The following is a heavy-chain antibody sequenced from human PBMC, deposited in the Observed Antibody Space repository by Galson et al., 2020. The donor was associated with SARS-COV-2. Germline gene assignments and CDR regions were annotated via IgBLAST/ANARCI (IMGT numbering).Heavy chain of an antibody. J-gene: IGHJ4*02. CDR1: GDSISSSHHY. D-gene: IGHD2-21*02. V-gene: IGHV4-39*01. CDR2: MSYSGST. Sequence: ASETLSLTCTVSGDSISSSHHYWGWIRQPPGKGLEWIGSMSYSGSTYHNPSLKSRLTISVDTSKNQFSLKLSSVTAADTALYYCARHEGAVTADFWGQGTLVTVSS. CDR3: ARHEGAVTADF.